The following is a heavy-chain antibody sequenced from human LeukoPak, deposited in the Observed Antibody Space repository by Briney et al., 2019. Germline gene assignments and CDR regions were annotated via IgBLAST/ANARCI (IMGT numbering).Heavy chain of an antibody. CDR3: ARPQWYYDSSGYYAFDY. CDR1: GFTFSSYW. Sequence: PGGSLRLSCAASGFTFSSYWMSWVRQAPGKGLEWVANIKEDGSEKYYVDSVKGRFTISRDNAKNSLYLQMNSLRAEDTAVYYCARPQWYYDSSGYYAFDYWGQGTLVTVSS. CDR2: IKEDGSEK. D-gene: IGHD3-22*01. V-gene: IGHV3-7*01. J-gene: IGHJ4*02.